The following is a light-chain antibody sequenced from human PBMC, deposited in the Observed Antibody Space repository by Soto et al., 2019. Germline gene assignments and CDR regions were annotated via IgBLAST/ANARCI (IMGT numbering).Light chain of an antibody. CDR3: QQYGTTPMYT. Sequence: EIVLTQSPGTLSLSPGERATLSCRASQSVRSSYLAWYRQKPGQAPRLLIYGASSRATGIPDRFSGSGSGTDFTLPISRLEPEDFAVYYCQQYGTTPMYTFGQGTKVDIK. V-gene: IGKV3-20*01. CDR1: QSVRSSY. J-gene: IGKJ2*01. CDR2: GAS.